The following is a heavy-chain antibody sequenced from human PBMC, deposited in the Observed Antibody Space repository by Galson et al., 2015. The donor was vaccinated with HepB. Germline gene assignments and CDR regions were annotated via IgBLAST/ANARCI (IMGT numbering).Heavy chain of an antibody. CDR3: ARDTYSSSWYTTYYYYGMDV. J-gene: IGHJ6*02. V-gene: IGHV3-33*01. Sequence: SLRLSCAASGFTFSSYGMHWVRQAPGKGLEWVAVIWYDGSNKYYADSVKGRFTISRDNSKNTLYLQMNSLRAEDTAVYYCARDTYSSSWYTTYYYYGMDVWGQGTTVTVSS. D-gene: IGHD6-13*01. CDR1: GFTFSSYG. CDR2: IWYDGSNK.